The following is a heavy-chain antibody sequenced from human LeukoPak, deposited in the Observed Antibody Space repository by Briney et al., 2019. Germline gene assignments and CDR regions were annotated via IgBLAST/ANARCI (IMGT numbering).Heavy chain of an antibody. V-gene: IGHV3-74*01. Sequence: GGSLRLSCAASGFTFSSYWMHWGRQAPGKGLVWVSRIDSDGSITNYADSVKGRFTISRDDGRNSVSLQMNSVRAVDTAVYYCGYTNNFYHWGQGTLVVVSS. J-gene: IGHJ4*02. D-gene: IGHD3-16*02. CDR2: IDSDGSIT. CDR3: GYTNNFYH. CDR1: GFTFSSYW.